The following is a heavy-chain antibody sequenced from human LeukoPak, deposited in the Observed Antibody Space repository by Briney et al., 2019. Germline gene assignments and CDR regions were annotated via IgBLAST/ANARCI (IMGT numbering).Heavy chain of an antibody. CDR1: GFTFSSYA. J-gene: IGHJ5*02. D-gene: IGHD3-10*01. Sequence: PGGSLTLSCAASGFTFSSYAMSWVRQAPGKGLEWVSAISGSGGSTYYADSVKGRFTTSRDNSKNTLYLQMMSLRAEDTAVYYCAKPPAMVRGVGEFDPWGQGTLVTVSS. V-gene: IGHV3-23*01. CDR2: ISGSGGST. CDR3: AKPPAMVRGVGEFDP.